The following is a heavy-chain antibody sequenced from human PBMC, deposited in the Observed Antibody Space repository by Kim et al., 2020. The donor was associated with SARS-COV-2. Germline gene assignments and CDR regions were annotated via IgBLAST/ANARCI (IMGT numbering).Heavy chain of an antibody. CDR3: AREVRQPRTRNNWFDP. CDR2: IYYSGST. D-gene: IGHD2-2*01. J-gene: IGHJ5*02. V-gene: IGHV4-59*01. CDR1: GGSISSYY. Sequence: SETLSLTCTVSGGSISSYYWSWIRQPPGKGLEWIGYIYYSGSTNYNPSLKSRVTISVDTSKNQFSLKLSSVTAADTAVYYCAREVRQPRTRNNWFDPWGQGTLVTVSS.